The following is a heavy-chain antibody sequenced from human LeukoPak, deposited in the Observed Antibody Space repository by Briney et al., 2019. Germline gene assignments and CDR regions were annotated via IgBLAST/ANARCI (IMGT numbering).Heavy chain of an antibody. J-gene: IGHJ6*02. CDR1: GYTFTSYD. CDR2: MIPNSGNT. Sequence: ASVKVSCKASGYTFTSYDINWVRQATGQGLEWMGWMIPNSGNTGYAQKFQGRVTMTRNTSISTAYMELSSLRSEDTAVYYCARIVSSGWENYYYYYGMDVWGQGTTVTVSS. D-gene: IGHD6-19*01. V-gene: IGHV1-8*01. CDR3: ARIVSSGWENYYYYYGMDV.